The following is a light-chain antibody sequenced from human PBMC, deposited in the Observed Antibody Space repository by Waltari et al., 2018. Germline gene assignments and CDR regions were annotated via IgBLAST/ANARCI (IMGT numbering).Light chain of an antibody. Sequence: QPVLTQPPSVSGAPGQRVTISCRGSYSKLGADYDVHWYNQLPGRAPKLLIYGNTNRPSGVPDRFSGSKSGTSASLAITGLQAEDEADYYCQSYDNSLSGAYFVFGTGTKVTVL. J-gene: IGLJ1*01. V-gene: IGLV1-40*01. CDR3: QSYDNSLSGAYFV. CDR1: YSKLGADYD. CDR2: GNT.